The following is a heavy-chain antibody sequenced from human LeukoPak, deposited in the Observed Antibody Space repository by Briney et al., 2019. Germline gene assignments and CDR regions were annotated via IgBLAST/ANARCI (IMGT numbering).Heavy chain of an antibody. CDR1: GGSISTSTYY. V-gene: IGHV4-39*01. D-gene: IGHD5-24*01. Sequence: SETLSLTCTVSGGSISTSTYYWGWIRQPPGKGLEWIGSIYNSGNTYYNPSLQSRVTLSVDTSNNQFSLKLTSVTAADTAVYYCARQWRYWGQGTLVTVSS. CDR2: IYNSGNT. CDR3: ARQWRY. J-gene: IGHJ4*02.